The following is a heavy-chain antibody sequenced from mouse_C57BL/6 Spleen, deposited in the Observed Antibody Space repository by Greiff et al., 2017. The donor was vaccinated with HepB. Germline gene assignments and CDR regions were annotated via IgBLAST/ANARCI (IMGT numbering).Heavy chain of an antibody. Sequence: EVKLMESGPELVKPGASVKISCKASGYSFTGYYMNWVKQSPEKSLEWIGEINPSTGGTTYNQKFKAKATLTVDKSSSTAYMQLKSLTSEDSAVYYCARRSITTVVDPFAYWGQGTLVTVSA. V-gene: IGHV1-42*01. J-gene: IGHJ3*01. CDR3: ARRSITTVVDPFAY. CDR2: INPSTGGT. D-gene: IGHD1-1*01. CDR1: GYSFTGYY.